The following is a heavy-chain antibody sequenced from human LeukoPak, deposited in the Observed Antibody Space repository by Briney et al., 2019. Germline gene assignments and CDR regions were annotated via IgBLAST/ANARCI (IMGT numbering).Heavy chain of an antibody. CDR3: ARDSSYDYVWGSLSY. Sequence: GGSLRLSCAASGFTFSSSAMHWVRQAPGKGLEWVAFISHDGSNEYYADSVKGRFTISRDSSKNTLYLQMNSLRAEDTAVYYCARDSSYDYVWGSLSYWGQGTLVTVSS. CDR1: GFTFSSSA. J-gene: IGHJ4*02. V-gene: IGHV3-30*04. D-gene: IGHD3-16*01. CDR2: ISHDGSNE.